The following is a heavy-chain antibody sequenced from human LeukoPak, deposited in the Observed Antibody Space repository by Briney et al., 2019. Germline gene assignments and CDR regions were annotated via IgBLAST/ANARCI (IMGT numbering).Heavy chain of an antibody. Sequence: PGGSLRLSCAASGFTFSSFWMSWVRQAPGKGLEWVANIKQDGSEKYYVDSVKGRFTISRDNAKSSLYLQMNSLRAEDTAVYYCASAGSYWPRTDYWGQGTLVTVSS. D-gene: IGHD1-26*01. CDR1: GFTFSSFW. V-gene: IGHV3-7*01. CDR2: IKQDGSEK. J-gene: IGHJ4*02. CDR3: ASAGSYWPRTDY.